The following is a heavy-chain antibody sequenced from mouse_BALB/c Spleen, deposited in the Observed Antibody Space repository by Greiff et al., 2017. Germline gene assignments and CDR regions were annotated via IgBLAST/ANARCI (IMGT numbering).Heavy chain of an antibody. J-gene: IGHJ2*01. Sequence: VESGGGLVKPGGSLKLSCAASGFTFSSYAMSWVRQTPEKRLEWVATISSGGSYTYYPDSVKGRFTISRDNAKNTLYLQMSSLRSEDTAMYYCATTGTGSYFDYWGQGTTLTVSS. CDR2: ISSGGSYT. CDR3: ATTGTGSYFDY. D-gene: IGHD4-1*01. CDR1: GFTFSSYA. V-gene: IGHV5-9-3*01.